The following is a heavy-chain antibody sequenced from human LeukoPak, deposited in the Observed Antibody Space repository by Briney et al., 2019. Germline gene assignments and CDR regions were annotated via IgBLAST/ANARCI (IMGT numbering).Heavy chain of an antibody. CDR3: ARARTYSGSYYVYLDY. V-gene: IGHV4-38-2*02. CDR1: GYSISSGYY. Sequence: NPSETLSLTCTVSGYSISSGYYWGWIRQPPGKGLEWIGSIYHSGSTYYNPSLKSRVTISVDTSKNQFSLKLSSVTAADTAVYYCARARTYSGSYYVYLDYWGQGTLVTVSS. J-gene: IGHJ4*02. CDR2: IYHSGST. D-gene: IGHD1-26*01.